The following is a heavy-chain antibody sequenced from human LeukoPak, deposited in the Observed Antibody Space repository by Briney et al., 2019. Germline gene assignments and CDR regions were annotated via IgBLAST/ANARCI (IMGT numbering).Heavy chain of an antibody. V-gene: IGHV3-30*04. Sequence: GGSLELSCAASGFNFSSYAMERVRPGPGKGVEGVAVISYEGSNKYYAASVNGRFTISRHNSKNTLYLQMNSLRAEHTAVYYCARDPVLRIAVAGSYFDYWGQGTLVPVSS. D-gene: IGHD6-19*01. CDR2: ISYEGSNK. J-gene: IGHJ4*02. CDR1: GFNFSSYA. CDR3: ARDPVLRIAVAGSYFDY.